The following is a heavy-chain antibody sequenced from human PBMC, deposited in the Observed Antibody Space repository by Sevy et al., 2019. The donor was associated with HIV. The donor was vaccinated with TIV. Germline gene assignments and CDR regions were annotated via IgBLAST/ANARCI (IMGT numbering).Heavy chain of an antibody. Sequence: SETLSLTCTVSGGSISSYYWSWIQQPPGKGLEWIGYIYYSGSTNYNPSLKSRVTISVDTSKNQFSLKLSSVTAPDTAVYYCARIPTTYYYDSSGYYPPQGWFDPWGQGTLVTVSS. CDR1: GGSISSYY. J-gene: IGHJ5*02. CDR2: IYYSGST. V-gene: IGHV4-59*01. CDR3: ARIPTTYYYDSSGYYPPQGWFDP. D-gene: IGHD3-22*01.